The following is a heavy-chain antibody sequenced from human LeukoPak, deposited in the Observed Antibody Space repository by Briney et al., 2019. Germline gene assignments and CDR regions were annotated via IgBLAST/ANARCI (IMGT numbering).Heavy chain of an antibody. CDR1: GYSFTIYY. CDR3: ARDHSVDFWSGYYPGGWFDP. V-gene: IGHV1-46*01. Sequence: ASAKVSCKASGYSFTIYYIHWVRQAPGQGLEWMGIINPGTGSTTYAQKFQGRVTMTRDTSTSTVYMELNSLTSEDTAVYYCARDHSVDFWSGYYPGGWFDPWGQGTLVTVSS. CDR2: INPGTGST. J-gene: IGHJ5*02. D-gene: IGHD3-3*01.